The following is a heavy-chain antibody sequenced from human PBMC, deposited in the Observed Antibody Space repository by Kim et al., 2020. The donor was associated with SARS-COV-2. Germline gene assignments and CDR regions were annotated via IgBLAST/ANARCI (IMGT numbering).Heavy chain of an antibody. V-gene: IGHV3-7*01. CDR2: IKQDGSEK. Sequence: GGSLRLSCAASGFTFSSYWMSWVRQAPGKGLEWVANIKQDGSEKYYVDSVKGRFTISRDNAKNSLYLQMNSLRAEDTAVYYCARGWSDIAGYSNYEDYFDYWGQGTLVTVSS. CDR1: GFTFSSYW. CDR3: ARGWSDIAGYSNYEDYFDY. J-gene: IGHJ4*02. D-gene: IGHD4-4*01.